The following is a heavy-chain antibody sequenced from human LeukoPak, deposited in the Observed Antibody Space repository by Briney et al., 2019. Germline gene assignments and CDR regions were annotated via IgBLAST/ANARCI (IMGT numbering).Heavy chain of an antibody. Sequence: PGGSLRLSCAASVFTFSFYSMSWVHQAPGRGLEWVSSITSSGSYIYYADSVKGRFTISRDNAKDSLYLQMNSLRAEDTAVYYCARGREPYGASDWFDPWGQGTLVTVSS. CDR2: ITSSGSYI. J-gene: IGHJ5*02. CDR3: ARGREPYGASDWFDP. CDR1: VFTFSFYS. D-gene: IGHD1-14*01. V-gene: IGHV3-21*01.